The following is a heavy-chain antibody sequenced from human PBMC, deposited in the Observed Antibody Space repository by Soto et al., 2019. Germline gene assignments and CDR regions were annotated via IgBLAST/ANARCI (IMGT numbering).Heavy chain of an antibody. D-gene: IGHD4-17*01. CDR2: IYYSGST. Sequence: QVQLQESGPGLVKPSQTLSLTCTVSGGPISSGDYYWSWIRQPPGKGLEWIGYIYYSGSTYYNPSLKSRVTISVDTYTNQFSLKLSSVTAADTAVYYCARMNGDYVLWFFDYWGQGTLVTVSS. V-gene: IGHV4-30-4*01. CDR3: ARMNGDYVLWFFDY. J-gene: IGHJ4*02. CDR1: GGPISSGDYY.